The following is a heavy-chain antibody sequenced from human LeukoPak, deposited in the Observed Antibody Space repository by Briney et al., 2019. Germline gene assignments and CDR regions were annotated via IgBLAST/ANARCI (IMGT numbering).Heavy chain of an antibody. V-gene: IGHV4-31*03. CDR3: ARGDSSGWNYFDY. J-gene: IGHJ4*02. CDR2: IYYSGST. CDR1: GGSISSGGYY. D-gene: IGHD6-19*01. Sequence: PSQTLSLTCTVSGGSISSGGYYWSWIRQHPGKGLEWIGYIYYSGSTYYNPSLKSRVTISVDTSKNQFSLKLSSVTAADTAVYYCARGDSSGWNYFDYWGQGTLVTVSS.